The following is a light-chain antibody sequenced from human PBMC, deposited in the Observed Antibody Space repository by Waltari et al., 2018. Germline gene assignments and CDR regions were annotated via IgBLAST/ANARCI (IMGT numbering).Light chain of an antibody. J-gene: IGKJ2*01. CDR2: GAS. Sequence: VLPQSPGPLSLSPGERATLSRSASQSINSNHLAWYQQKPGQGPRRLIYGASSRTTGIPDRVSGSGSGTDFTLTITRLEPDDFAVYYCQQFGRSPTTVGQGTKLEIE. CDR1: QSINSNH. V-gene: IGKV3-20*01. CDR3: QQFGRSPTT.